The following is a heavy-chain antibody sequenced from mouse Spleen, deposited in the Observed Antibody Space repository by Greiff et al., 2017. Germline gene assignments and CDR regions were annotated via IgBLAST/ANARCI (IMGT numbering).Heavy chain of an antibody. Sequence: EVMLVESGGGLVQPGGSMKLSCVASGFTFSNYWMNWVRQSPEKGLEWVAEIRLKSNNYATHYAESVKGRFTISRDDSKSSVYLQMNNLRAEDTGIYYCTRPVMITRAMDYWGQGTSVTVSS. V-gene: IGHV6-6*02. CDR2: IRLKSNNYAT. J-gene: IGHJ4*01. CDR3: TRPVMITRAMDY. D-gene: IGHD2-4*01. CDR1: GFTFSNYW.